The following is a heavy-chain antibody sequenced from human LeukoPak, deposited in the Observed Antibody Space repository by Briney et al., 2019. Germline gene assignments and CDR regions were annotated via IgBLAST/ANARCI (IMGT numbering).Heavy chain of an antibody. Sequence: ASVKVSCKASGYTFTGYYMHWVRQAPGQGLEWMGWINPNSGGINYAQKFQGRVTMTRDTSISTAYMELSRLRSDDTAVYYCATGRSGIWLDDYFDYWGQGTLVTVSS. CDR3: ATGRSGIWLDDYFDY. V-gene: IGHV1-2*02. J-gene: IGHJ4*02. CDR1: GYTFTGYY. CDR2: INPNSGGI. D-gene: IGHD3-10*01.